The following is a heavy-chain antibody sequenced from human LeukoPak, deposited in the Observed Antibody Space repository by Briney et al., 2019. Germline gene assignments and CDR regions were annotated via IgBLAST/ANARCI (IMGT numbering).Heavy chain of an antibody. D-gene: IGHD3-10*01. CDR3: ARDRYDSAELDY. CDR2: INTDGSST. V-gene: IGHV3-74*01. J-gene: IGHJ4*02. CDR1: GFTFSSCS. Sequence: GGSLRLSCAASGFTFSSCSMHWVRQVPGKGLVWVSRINTDGSSTTYADSVEGRFTISRDNAKNTLYLQMNSLRAEDTAVYHCARDRYDSAELDYWGQGTLVTVS.